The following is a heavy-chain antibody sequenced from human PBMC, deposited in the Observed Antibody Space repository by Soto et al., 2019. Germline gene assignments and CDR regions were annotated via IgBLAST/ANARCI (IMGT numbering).Heavy chain of an antibody. D-gene: IGHD1-20*01. V-gene: IGHV1-69*04. CDR1: GGTFSSYT. CDR3: ARDSYNWNEADPEAFDI. J-gene: IGHJ3*02. Sequence: ASVKVSCKASGGTFSSYTISWVRQAPGQGLEWMGRIIPIPGIANYAQKFQGRVTITADKSTSTAYMELSSLRSEDTAVYYCARDSYNWNEADPEAFDIWGQGTMVTVSS. CDR2: IIPIPGIA.